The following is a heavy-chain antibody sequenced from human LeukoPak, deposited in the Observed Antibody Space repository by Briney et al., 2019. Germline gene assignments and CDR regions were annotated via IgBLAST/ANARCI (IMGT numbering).Heavy chain of an antibody. CDR2: IYYSGST. V-gene: IGHV4-31*03. D-gene: IGHD3-22*01. CDR1: GGSVSSGGYY. Sequence: PSETLSLTCTVSGGSVSSGGYYWSWIRQHPGKGLEWIGYIYYSGSTYYNPSLKSRVTISVDTSKNQFSLKLSSVTAADTAVYYCARGPYYYDSKTFDYWAREPWSPSPQ. J-gene: IGHJ4*02. CDR3: ARGPYYYDSKTFDY.